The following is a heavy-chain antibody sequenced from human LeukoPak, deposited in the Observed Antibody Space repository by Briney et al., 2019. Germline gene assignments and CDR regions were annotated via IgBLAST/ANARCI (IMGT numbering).Heavy chain of an antibody. Sequence: GGSLRLSCAASGFTFSSYAMHWVRQAPGKGLEWVAVISYDGSNKYYADSVKGRFTISRDNSKNTLYLQMNSLRAEDTAVYYCALDGSGGNWFDPWGQGTLVTVSS. CDR2: ISYDGSNK. V-gene: IGHV3-30*04. CDR3: ALDGSGGNWFDP. J-gene: IGHJ5*02. D-gene: IGHD3-10*01. CDR1: GFTFSSYA.